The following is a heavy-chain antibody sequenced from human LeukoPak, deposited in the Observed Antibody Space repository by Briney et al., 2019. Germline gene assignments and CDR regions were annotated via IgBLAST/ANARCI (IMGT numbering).Heavy chain of an antibody. D-gene: IGHD2-15*01. J-gene: IGHJ6*02. CDR1: GGSISSGDYY. CDR3: AKGAGFNAGFYYGMDV. CDR2: TYHSGST. Sequence: SQTLSLTCSVSGGSISSGDYYWSWIRQSPGKGLEWIGYTYHSGSTYYNPSLKRRITISVDTSKNQFSQKLSSVTAADTAVYYCAKGAGFNAGFYYGMDVWGQGTTVTVSS. V-gene: IGHV4-30-4*01.